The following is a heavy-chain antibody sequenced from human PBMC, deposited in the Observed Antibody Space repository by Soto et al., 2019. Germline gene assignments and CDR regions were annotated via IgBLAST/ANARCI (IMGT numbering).Heavy chain of an antibody. J-gene: IGHJ4*02. D-gene: IGHD1-26*01. CDR2: SPQEGSDG. Sequence: GGSLRLSCEVSGFTLSMYSMTWVRQAPGKGLEWVAKSPQEGSDGHYVDSVKGRFTISRDNAKSSVYLQMHSLRAEDTAVYYCARESEDLTSSCYYWGQGTLVTVSS. CDR3: ARESEDLTSSCYY. CDR1: GFTLSMYS. V-gene: IGHV3-7*03.